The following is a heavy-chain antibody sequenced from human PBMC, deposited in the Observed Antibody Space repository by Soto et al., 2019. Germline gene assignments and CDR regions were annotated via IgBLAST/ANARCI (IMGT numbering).Heavy chain of an antibody. CDR1: GFTFGDYA. D-gene: IGHD6-19*01. Sequence: PGGSLRLSCTASGFTFGDYAMSWFRQAPGKGLEWVGFIRSKAYGGTAEYAASVKGRFTISRDDSKSIAYLQMNSLKTEDTAVYYCNRDDSIAVPSYGMDFWGQGTKLTVSS. J-gene: IGHJ6*02. V-gene: IGHV3-49*03. CDR2: IRSKAYGGTA. CDR3: NRDDSIAVPSYGMDF.